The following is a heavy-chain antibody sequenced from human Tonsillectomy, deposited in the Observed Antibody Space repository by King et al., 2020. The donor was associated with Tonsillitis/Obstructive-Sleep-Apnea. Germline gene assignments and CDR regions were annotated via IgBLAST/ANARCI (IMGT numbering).Heavy chain of an antibody. CDR2: ISYSGIT. CDR3: ARVPGAGLRWFDP. CDR1: GGSVSSGSDY. V-gene: IGHV4-61*01. J-gene: IGHJ5*02. D-gene: IGHD3-10*01. Sequence: VQLQESGAGLVKPSETLSLTCTVSGGSVSSGSDYWSWIRQPPGKGLEWIGYISYSGITNYNPSLKGRVTISLDTSKSLFSLLLSSVTAADTAVYYCARVPGAGLRWFDPWGQGTVVTVST.